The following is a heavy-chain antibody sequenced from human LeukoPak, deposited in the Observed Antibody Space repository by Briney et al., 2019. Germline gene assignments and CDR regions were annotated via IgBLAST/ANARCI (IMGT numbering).Heavy chain of an antibody. D-gene: IGHD3-3*01. V-gene: IGHV4-31*03. CDR2: INYSGST. CDR1: GGFISSGGNY. CDR3: ARDEAIFGAGYYYGMDV. J-gene: IGHJ6*02. Sequence: PSQTLSLTCTVSGGFISSGGNYWSWIRQHPGKGLEWIGYINYSGSTFYNPSPKSRVSISVDTSQNQFSLKLSSVTAADTAVYYCARDEAIFGAGYYYGMDVWGQGTTVTVSS.